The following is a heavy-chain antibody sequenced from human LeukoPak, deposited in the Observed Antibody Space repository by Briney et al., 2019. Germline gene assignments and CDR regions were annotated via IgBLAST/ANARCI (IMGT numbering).Heavy chain of an antibody. J-gene: IGHJ4*02. CDR3: ATGAGCGH. Sequence: HPGGSLRLSCAASGFTFSSYWMTWVRQAPGKGLEWVANIKQDGSERNYVDSVKGRFTISRDNAKNSLYLQMNTLRDEDTAVYYCATGAGCGHWGQGTLVTVSS. CDR1: GFTFSSYW. V-gene: IGHV3-7*03. CDR2: IKQDGSER. D-gene: IGHD6-19*01.